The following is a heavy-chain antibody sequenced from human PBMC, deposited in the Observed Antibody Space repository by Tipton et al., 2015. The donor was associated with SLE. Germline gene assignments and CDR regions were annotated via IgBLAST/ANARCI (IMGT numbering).Heavy chain of an antibody. CDR2: VFYSGSSDFYRA. CDR3: TRKSTTSDL. Sequence: TLSLTCTVSGVSISDHYWSWIRQPPGKGLECLGYVFYSGSSDFYRAHYSPSLMSRVIISVDSSKNQVSLKLSSVTAADTAVYYCTRKSTTSDLWGRGALVTVSS. CDR1: GVSISDHY. D-gene: IGHD2/OR15-2a*01. V-gene: IGHV4-59*08. J-gene: IGHJ2*01.